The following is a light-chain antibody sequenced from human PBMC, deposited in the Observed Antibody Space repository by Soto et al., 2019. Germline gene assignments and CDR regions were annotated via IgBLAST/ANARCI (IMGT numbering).Light chain of an antibody. CDR2: AAS. CDR3: HQYHHWPRASP. CDR1: QSVSSN. V-gene: IGKV3-15*01. Sequence: EIVLTQSPATLSVSPGERATLSCRASQSVSSNLAWYQHKPGQAPRLLIYAASTRATGIPARFSGSGSGTDSALTISSRQSEDFAGYYGHQYHHWPRASPFGPGTKVHIK. J-gene: IGKJ3*01.